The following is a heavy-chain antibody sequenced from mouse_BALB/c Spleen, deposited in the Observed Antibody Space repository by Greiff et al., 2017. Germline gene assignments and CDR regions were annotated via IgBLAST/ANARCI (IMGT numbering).Heavy chain of an antibody. CDR1: GYSITSDYA. J-gene: IGHJ2*01. V-gene: IGHV3-2*02. CDR3: ARGAPSDY. Sequence: DVQLQESGPGLVKPSQSLSLTCTVTGYSITSDYAWNWIRQFPGNKLEWMGYISYSGSTSYNPSLKSRISITRDTSKNQFFLQLNSVTTEDTATYYCARGAPSDYWGQGTTLTVSS. D-gene: IGHD3-1*01. CDR2: ISYSGST.